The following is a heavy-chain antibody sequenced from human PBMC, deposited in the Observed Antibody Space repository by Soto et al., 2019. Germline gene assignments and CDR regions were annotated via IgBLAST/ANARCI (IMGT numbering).Heavy chain of an antibody. CDR2: IYHSGSS. D-gene: IGHD3-3*01. CDR1: GGSITSGQW. J-gene: IGHJ6*02. V-gene: IGHV4-4*02. Sequence: LSLTCAVSGGSITSGQWWSWVRQPPGKGLEWIGEIYHSGSSNYNPSLKSRVTISVDKSKTQFSLRLSSVTAADTAVYYCARQSFWSGFSSYGMDVWGQGTTVTVSS. CDR3: ARQSFWSGFSSYGMDV.